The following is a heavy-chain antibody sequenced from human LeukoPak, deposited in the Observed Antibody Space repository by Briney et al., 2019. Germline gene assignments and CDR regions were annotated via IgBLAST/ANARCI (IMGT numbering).Heavy chain of an antibody. CDR3: ARRHGGMITFGGVIVFDY. V-gene: IGHV6-1*01. J-gene: IGHJ4*02. D-gene: IGHD3-16*02. CDR1: GDSVSSNSVT. Sequence: SQTLSLTCAISGDSVSSNSVTWNWIRQSPSRGLEWLGRTYYRSTWYNDYAVSVRGRITVNPDTSKNQFSLKLSSVTAADTAVYYCARRHGGMITFGGVIVFDYWGQGTLVTVFS. CDR2: TYYRSTWYN.